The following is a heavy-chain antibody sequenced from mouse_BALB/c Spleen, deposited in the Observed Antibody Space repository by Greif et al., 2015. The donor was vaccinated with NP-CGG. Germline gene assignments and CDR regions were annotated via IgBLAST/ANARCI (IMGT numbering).Heavy chain of an antibody. CDR2: INSNGGST. V-gene: IGHV5-6-3*01. J-gene: IGHJ3*01. D-gene: IGHD2-4*01. CDR3: AGNYDGFAY. Sequence: LVESGGGLVQPGGSLKLSCAASGFTFSSYGMSWVRQTPDKRLELVATINSNGGSTYYPDSVKGRFTISRDNAKNTLYLQMSSLKSEDTAMYYCAGNYDGFAYWGQGTLVTVSA. CDR1: GFTFSSYG.